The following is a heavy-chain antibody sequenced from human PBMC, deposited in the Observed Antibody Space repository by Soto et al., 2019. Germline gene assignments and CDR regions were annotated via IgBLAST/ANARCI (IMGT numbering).Heavy chain of an antibody. CDR1: GYIFTTYG. J-gene: IGHJ4*02. Sequence: QVHLVQSGAEVKKPGASVKVSCKGSGYIFTTYGITWVRQAPGQGLEWMGWISAHNGNTNYAQKLQGRVTVTRDTSTSTAYMELRNLRSDDSAVSYCARGRYGDYWGQRALVTVSS. CDR2: ISAHNGNT. V-gene: IGHV1-18*01. D-gene: IGHD1-1*01. CDR3: ARGRYGDY.